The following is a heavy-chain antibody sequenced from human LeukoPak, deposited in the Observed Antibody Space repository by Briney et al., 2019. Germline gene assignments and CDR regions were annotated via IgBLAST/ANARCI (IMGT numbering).Heavy chain of an antibody. J-gene: IGHJ4*02. V-gene: IGHV3-48*02. Sequence: SGGSLRLSCAASGFRFSSYSMIWVRQAPGKGLEWVSYISSGSSTRCYADSVQGRFTISRDNARNSLYLQMNSLRDEDTAVYFCARGDDDYVRYFDYWGQGTLVAVSS. CDR1: GFRFSSYS. CDR2: ISSGSSTR. CDR3: ARGDDDYVRYFDY. D-gene: IGHD4-17*01.